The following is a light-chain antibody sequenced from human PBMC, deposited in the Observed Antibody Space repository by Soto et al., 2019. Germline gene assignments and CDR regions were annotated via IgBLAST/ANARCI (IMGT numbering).Light chain of an antibody. J-gene: IGLJ2*01. Sequence: QSVLTQPPSVSGAPGQRLTIACTGSSSNIGAGYAVHWHQHLPGRAPKLLVYGDNNRPSGVPDRFSGSESGTSADLTITGLQAEDEAHYYCHSYDTRLSAVVFGGGTKLTVL. CDR3: HSYDTRLSAVV. V-gene: IGLV1-40*01. CDR1: SSNIGAGYA. CDR2: GDN.